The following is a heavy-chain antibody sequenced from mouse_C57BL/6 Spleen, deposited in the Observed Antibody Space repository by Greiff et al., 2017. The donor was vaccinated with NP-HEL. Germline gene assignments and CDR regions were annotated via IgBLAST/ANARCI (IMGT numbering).Heavy chain of an antibody. V-gene: IGHV1-82*01. D-gene: IGHD3-2*02. CDR2: IYPGDGDT. CDR1: GFNIKDDY. J-gene: IGHJ4*01. Sequence: QVQLQQSGAELVRPGASVKLSCTASGFNIKDDYMHWVKQRPGKGLEWIGRIYPGDGDTNYNGKFKGKATLTADKSSSTAYMQLSSLTSEDSAVYFCARSAAQATYYAMDYWGQGTSVTVSS. CDR3: ARSAAQATYYAMDY.